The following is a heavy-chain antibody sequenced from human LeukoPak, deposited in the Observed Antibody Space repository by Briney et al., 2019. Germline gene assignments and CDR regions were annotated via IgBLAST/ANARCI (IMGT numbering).Heavy chain of an antibody. Sequence: PGGSLRLSCAASGFTFSSYGMHWVRQAPGKGREGVAVIWYDGSNKYYADSVKGRFTISRDNSKNTLYLQMNSLRAEDTAVYYCARDRGYCSGGSCYSEYFDYWGQGTLVTVSS. CDR3: ARDRGYCSGGSCYSEYFDY. D-gene: IGHD2-15*01. CDR1: GFTFSSYG. J-gene: IGHJ4*02. CDR2: IWYDGSNK. V-gene: IGHV3-33*01.